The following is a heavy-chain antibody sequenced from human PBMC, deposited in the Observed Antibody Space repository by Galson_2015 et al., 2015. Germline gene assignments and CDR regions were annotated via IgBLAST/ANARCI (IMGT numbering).Heavy chain of an antibody. CDR3: AREGGYCSGGSCYWYFDL. Sequence: SLRLSCAASGFTFSDYYMSWIRQAPGKGLEWVSYISSSGSTIYYADSVKGRFTTSRDNAKNSLYLQMNSLRAEDTAVYYCAREGGYCSGGSCYWYFDLWGRGTLVTVSS. CDR2: ISSSGSTI. D-gene: IGHD2-15*01. V-gene: IGHV3-11*01. CDR1: GFTFSDYY. J-gene: IGHJ2*01.